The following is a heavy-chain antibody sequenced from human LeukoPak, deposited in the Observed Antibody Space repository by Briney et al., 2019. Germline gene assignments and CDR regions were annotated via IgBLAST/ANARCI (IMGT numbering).Heavy chain of an antibody. CDR2: IYYSGST. Sequence: PSETLSLTCTVSGGSFSSYYWSWIRQPPGKGLEWIGYIYYSGSTNYNPSLKSRVTISVDTSKNQFSLKLSSVTAADTAVYYCARLVPAAKNYYYGMDVWGKGTTVTVSS. J-gene: IGHJ6*04. CDR1: GGSFSSYY. CDR3: ARLVPAAKNYYYGMDV. V-gene: IGHV4-59*01. D-gene: IGHD2-2*01.